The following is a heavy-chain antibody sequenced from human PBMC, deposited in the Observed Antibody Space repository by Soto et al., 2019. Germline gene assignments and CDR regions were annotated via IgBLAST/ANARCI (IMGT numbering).Heavy chain of an antibody. V-gene: IGHV3-30-3*01. J-gene: IGHJ4*02. CDR2: ISYDGSNK. D-gene: IGHD6-19*01. CDR3: ARPYSSGWYGDLDY. CDR1: GFTFSRYA. Sequence: QVQLVESGGGVVQPGRSLRLSCTASGFTFSRYAMHWVRQAPGKGLEWVAVISYDGSNKYYADSVKGRFTISRDNSKNMMYLQMNSLRVEDTVVYYCARPYSSGWYGDLDYWGQGTLVTVSS.